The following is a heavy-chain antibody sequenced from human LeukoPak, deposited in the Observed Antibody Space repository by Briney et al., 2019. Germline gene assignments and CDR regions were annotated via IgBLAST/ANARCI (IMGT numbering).Heavy chain of an antibody. CDR2: ISYSSSYI. D-gene: IGHD5/OR15-5a*01. V-gene: IGHV3-21*01. Sequence: GGSLRLSCAASGFTFTSYSMNWVRQAPGKGLEWVSSISYSSSYIYYADSAKGRFTTSRDNAKNSLYLQMDSLRAEDTAVYYCASGTASGFSVYWGQGTLITVSS. CDR3: ASGTASGFSVY. J-gene: IGHJ4*02. CDR1: GFTFTSYS.